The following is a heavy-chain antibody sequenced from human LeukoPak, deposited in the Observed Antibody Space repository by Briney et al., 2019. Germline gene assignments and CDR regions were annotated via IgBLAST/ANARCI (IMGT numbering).Heavy chain of an antibody. CDR2: ISSSSSYI. CDR3: ARDNSRQRWLQSPIDY. J-gene: IGHJ4*02. D-gene: IGHD5-24*01. Sequence: GGSLRLSCAASGFTFSTYEMNWVRQAPGKGLEWVSSISSSSSYIYYADSVKGRFTISRDNAKNSLYLQMNSLRAEDTAVYYCARDNSRQRWLQSPIDYWGQGTLVTVSS. V-gene: IGHV3-21*01. CDR1: GFTFSTYE.